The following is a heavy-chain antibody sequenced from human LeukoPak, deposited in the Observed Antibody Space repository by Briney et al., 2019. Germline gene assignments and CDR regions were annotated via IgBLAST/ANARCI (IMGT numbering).Heavy chain of an antibody. CDR2: ISSSGSTI. Sequence: GGSPRLSCAASGFTFSSYEMNWVRQAPGKGLEWASYISSSGSTIYYADSVKGRFTISRDNAKNSLYLQMNSLRAEDTAVYYCARNNWNDINCFDYWGQGTLVTVSS. D-gene: IGHD1-20*01. J-gene: IGHJ4*02. CDR1: GFTFSSYE. V-gene: IGHV3-48*03. CDR3: ARNNWNDINCFDY.